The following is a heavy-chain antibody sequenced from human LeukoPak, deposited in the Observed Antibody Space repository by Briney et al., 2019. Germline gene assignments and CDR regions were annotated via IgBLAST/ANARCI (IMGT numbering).Heavy chain of an antibody. CDR1: GFTFSAYY. V-gene: IGHV3-11*01. CDR2: ISSSIITK. J-gene: IGHJ5*02. Sequence: GGSLRLSCAASGFTFSAYYMTWIRQAPGKGLEWVSYISSSIITKYYADSVKGRFTISRDNAKNSLYLQMNSLRAEDTAVYYCAKGDFYYDSSGYYLLDHWGQGTLVTVSS. D-gene: IGHD3-22*01. CDR3: AKGDFYYDSSGYYLLDH.